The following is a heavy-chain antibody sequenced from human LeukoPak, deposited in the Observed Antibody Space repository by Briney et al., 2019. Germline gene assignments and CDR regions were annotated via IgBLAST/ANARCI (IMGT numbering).Heavy chain of an antibody. D-gene: IGHD6-13*01. J-gene: IGHJ4*02. CDR3: GRRAAFDY. CDR1: GYTFSNYG. Sequence: GGSLRLSCTASGYTFSNYGMHWVRQAPGKGLEWVAFVRYDGNNKYYADSVKGRFTISRDNTKNTLYLQMNSLRAEDTAVYYCGRRAAFDYWGQGTLVTVSS. CDR2: VRYDGNNK. V-gene: IGHV3-30*02.